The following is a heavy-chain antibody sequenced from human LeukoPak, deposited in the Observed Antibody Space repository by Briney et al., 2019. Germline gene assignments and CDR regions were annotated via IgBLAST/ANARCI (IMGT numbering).Heavy chain of an antibody. J-gene: IGHJ4*02. CDR3: ARWEYQLPGVDY. D-gene: IGHD2-2*01. CDR1: GYTFTGYY. Sequence: ASVKVSCKASGYTFTGYYMHWVRQAPGQGLEWMGWINPNSGGTNYAQKFQGRVTMTRDTSISTAYMELSRPRSDDTAVYYCARWEYQLPGVDYWGQGTLVTVSS. V-gene: IGHV1-2*02. CDR2: INPNSGGT.